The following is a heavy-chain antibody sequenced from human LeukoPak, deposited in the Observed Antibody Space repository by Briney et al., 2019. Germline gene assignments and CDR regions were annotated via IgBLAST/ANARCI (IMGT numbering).Heavy chain of an antibody. J-gene: IGHJ3*02. CDR2: ISTFTGDT. D-gene: IGHD3-22*01. CDR3: ARVLVVSFDAFDI. CDR1: GYTFTSYA. V-gene: IGHV1-18*01. Sequence: SSVKVSCKTSGYTFTSYAISWVRQAPGQGLECVGWISTFTGDTDYAQQLQGRVTMTTDTSTSTAYMELRSLSSDDTAVYYCARVLVVSFDAFDIWGQGTMITVSS.